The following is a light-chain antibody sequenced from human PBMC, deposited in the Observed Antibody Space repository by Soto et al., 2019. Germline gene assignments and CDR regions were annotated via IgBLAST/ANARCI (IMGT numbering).Light chain of an antibody. V-gene: IGKV4-1*01. Sequence: DIVMTQSPDSLAVSLGERATINCKSSQSVLYSSNNKNYLAWYQQNPGQPPKLLIYWASTRESGVTDRFSGSGSGTDFTLTISSLRAEDVAVYYCQQYYSTPLTFGGGTKVDIK. J-gene: IGKJ4*01. CDR1: QSVLYSSNNKNY. CDR3: QQYYSTPLT. CDR2: WAS.